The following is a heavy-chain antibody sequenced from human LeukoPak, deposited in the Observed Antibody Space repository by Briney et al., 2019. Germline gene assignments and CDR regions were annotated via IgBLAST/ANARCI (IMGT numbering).Heavy chain of an antibody. CDR3: AREHSSGWYGNNWFDP. Sequence: ASVKVSCKASGYTFTSYAMHWVRQAPGQRLEWMGWINAGNGNTKYSQKVQGRVTITRDTSASTAYMELSSLRSEDTAVYYCAREHSSGWYGNNWFDPWGQGTLVTVSS. V-gene: IGHV1-3*01. CDR2: INAGNGNT. D-gene: IGHD6-19*01. CDR1: GYTFTSYA. J-gene: IGHJ5*02.